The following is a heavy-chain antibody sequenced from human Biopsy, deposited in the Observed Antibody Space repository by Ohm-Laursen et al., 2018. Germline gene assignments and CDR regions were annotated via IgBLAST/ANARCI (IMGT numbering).Heavy chain of an antibody. CDR2: NIPILGTG. D-gene: IGHD3-9*01. V-gene: IGHV1-69*06. CDR3: ATKLTGYFHH. Sequence: SVNVSCQAPGGTFSNYGVNWVRQAPGQGLEWLGGNIPILGTGNYAQKFQDRVTVAADTSTSTATMELRSLRSDDTAVYYCATKLTGYFHHWGQGTLAIVSS. J-gene: IGHJ1*01. CDR1: GGTFSNYG.